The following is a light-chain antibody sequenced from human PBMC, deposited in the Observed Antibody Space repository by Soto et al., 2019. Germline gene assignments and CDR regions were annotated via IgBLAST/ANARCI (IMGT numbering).Light chain of an antibody. CDR1: QSLLHSNGYNY. Sequence: DIVMTHSPLSLPVTPGEPASISCRSSQSLLHSNGYNYLDWYLQKPGQSPQLLIYLGSNRSSGVPDRFSGSGSGTDFTLKISRVEAEDVGVYYCMQEDTFGQGTRLEIK. J-gene: IGKJ5*01. CDR2: LGS. V-gene: IGKV2-28*01. CDR3: MQEDT.